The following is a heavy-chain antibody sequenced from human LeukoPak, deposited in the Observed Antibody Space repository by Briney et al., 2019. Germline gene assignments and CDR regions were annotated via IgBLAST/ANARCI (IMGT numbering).Heavy chain of an antibody. D-gene: IGHD4-17*01. CDR2: IYSSGSA. J-gene: IGHJ3*01. CDR3: ARDKSDKRTTVTTYAFDF. Sequence: SETLSLTCTVSGDSLMSYYWNWIRQPAGKGLEWIGRIYSSGSADYNSSLKSRVTMSVDTSKNQFFLKLNSVTAADTAVYYCARDKSDKRTTVTTYAFDFWGQGTKVTVPS. V-gene: IGHV4-4*07. CDR1: GDSLMSYY.